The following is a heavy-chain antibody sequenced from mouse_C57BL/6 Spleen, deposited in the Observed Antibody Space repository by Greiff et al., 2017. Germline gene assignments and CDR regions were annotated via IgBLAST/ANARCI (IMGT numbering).Heavy chain of an antibody. V-gene: IGHV1-72*01. D-gene: IGHD1-1*01. CDR1: GYTFTSYW. CDR2: IDPNSGGT. J-gene: IGHJ1*03. Sequence: QVQLQQPGAELVKPGASVKLSCKASGYTFTSYWMHWVKQRPGRGLEWIGRIDPNSGGTKYNEKFKSKATLTVDKPSSTAYMQLSSMTSEDSAVYSFARNLPYGSSGGRYFDVWCTGTTVTVSS. CDR3: ARNLPYGSSGGRYFDV.